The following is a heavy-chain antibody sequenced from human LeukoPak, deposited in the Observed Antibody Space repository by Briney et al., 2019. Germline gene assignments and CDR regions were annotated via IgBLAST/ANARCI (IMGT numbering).Heavy chain of an antibody. Sequence: ASVKVSCKASGGTFSSYAISWVRQAPGQGLEWMGRIIPILGIANYAQKFQGRVTITADKSTSTAYMEPSSLRSEDTAVYYCARDNYSYGYDYWGQGTLVTVSS. J-gene: IGHJ4*02. D-gene: IGHD5-18*01. CDR3: ARDNYSYGYDY. V-gene: IGHV1-69*04. CDR2: IIPILGIA. CDR1: GGTFSSYA.